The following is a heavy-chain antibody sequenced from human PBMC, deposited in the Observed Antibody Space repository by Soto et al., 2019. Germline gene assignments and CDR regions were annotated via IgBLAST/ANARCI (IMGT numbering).Heavy chain of an antibody. D-gene: IGHD7-27*01. J-gene: IGHJ3*02. Sequence: GGSLRLSCAASGFTFSDYYMSWIRQAPGKGLEWVSYISSSGSTIYYADSVKGRFTISRDNAKNSLYLQMNSLRAEDTAVYYCASSVELGRDAFDIWGQGTMVTVSS. CDR3: ASSVELGRDAFDI. V-gene: IGHV3-11*01. CDR1: GFTFSDYY. CDR2: ISSSGSTI.